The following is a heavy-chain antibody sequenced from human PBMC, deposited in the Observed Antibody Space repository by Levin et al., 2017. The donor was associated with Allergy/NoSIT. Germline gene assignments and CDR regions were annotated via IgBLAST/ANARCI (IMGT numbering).Heavy chain of an antibody. CDR3: AKGGCDTCDYNDAMDV. V-gene: IGHV3-23*01. CDR1: GITFSHYG. Sequence: GGSLRLSCAGSGITFSHYGMHWVRQAPGKGLEWVSAIAGGVGSTYYADSVKGRFSISRDNSKNTLYLQMNSLRAEDTAIYYCAKGGCDTCDYNDAMDVWGQGTTVTVSS. J-gene: IGHJ6*02. D-gene: IGHD1-26*01. CDR2: IAGGVGST.